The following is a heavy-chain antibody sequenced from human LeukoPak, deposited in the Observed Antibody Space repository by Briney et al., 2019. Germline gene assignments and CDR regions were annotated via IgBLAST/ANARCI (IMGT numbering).Heavy chain of an antibody. CDR1: GGSISSYY. CDR2: MYYSGST. J-gene: IGHJ3*02. V-gene: IGHV4-59*01. Sequence: SETLSLTCTVSGGSISSYYWSWLRQPPGKGLEWVGYMYYSGSTNYSPSLKSRVTMSVDTSKNHFSLNLTSVTAADTAVYYCARAPINWGNDAFDIWGQGTMVTVSS. D-gene: IGHD7-27*01. CDR3: ARAPINWGNDAFDI.